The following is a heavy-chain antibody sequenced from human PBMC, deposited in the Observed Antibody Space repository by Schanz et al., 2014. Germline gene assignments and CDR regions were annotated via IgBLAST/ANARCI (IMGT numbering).Heavy chain of an antibody. V-gene: IGHV3-48*01. CDR2: IGSSSSRI. CDR1: GFTFSSHW. Sequence: EVQLVQSGGGLVQPGGSLRLSCAASGFTFSSHWMHWVRQAPGKGLEWISYIGSSSSRIDHADSVKGRFTISRDNAKNSLYLQMNSLRAEDTAVYYCAKGRFGELSAFDIWGQGTMVTVSS. CDR3: AKGRFGELSAFDI. J-gene: IGHJ3*02. D-gene: IGHD3-10*01.